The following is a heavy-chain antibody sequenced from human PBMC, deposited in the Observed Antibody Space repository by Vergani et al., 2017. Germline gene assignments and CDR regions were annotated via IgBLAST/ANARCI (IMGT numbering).Heavy chain of an antibody. CDR1: GYTFTGYY. Sequence: QVQLVQSGAEVKKPGASVKVSCKASGYTFTGYYMHWVRQAPGQGLEWMGWINPNSGGTNYAQKFQGRVTMTRDTSISTACMELSRLRSDDTAVYYCARDVGGRQLLLPYFDYWGQGTLVTVSS. CDR2: INPNSGGT. J-gene: IGHJ4*02. V-gene: IGHV1-2*02. CDR3: ARDVGGRQLLLPYFDY. D-gene: IGHD2-15*01.